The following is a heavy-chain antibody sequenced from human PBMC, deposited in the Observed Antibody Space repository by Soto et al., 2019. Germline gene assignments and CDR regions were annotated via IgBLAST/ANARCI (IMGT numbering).Heavy chain of an antibody. Sequence: QVQLQESGPGLVKPSQTLSLTCTVSGGSISSGDYYWCWIRQPPGKGLEWIGYIYYSGSTYYNPSLKSRVTISVDTSKNQFSLKLSSVADADTAVYYCAREGITHQERGPFDIWGQGTMVTVSS. CDR2: IYYSGST. CDR3: AREGITHQERGPFDI. V-gene: IGHV4-30-4*01. D-gene: IGHD3-16*01. J-gene: IGHJ3*02. CDR1: GGSISSGDYY.